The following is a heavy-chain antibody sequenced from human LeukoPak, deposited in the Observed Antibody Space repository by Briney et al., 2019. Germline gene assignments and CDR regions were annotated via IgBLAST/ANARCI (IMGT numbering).Heavy chain of an antibody. CDR3: ARGEVVTTTPRFDP. CDR1: HGSIRSGGYY. CDR2: IYHTGST. V-gene: IGHV4-31*03. Sequence: PSETLSLTCTVSHGSIRSGGYYWSWLRQHPEKGLEWIGHIYHTGSTHYNASLKSRLTMSVDTSRNQFSLRLDSVTVADTAVYYCARGEVVTTTPRFDPWGQGTLVIVSS. D-gene: IGHD1-1*01. J-gene: IGHJ5*02.